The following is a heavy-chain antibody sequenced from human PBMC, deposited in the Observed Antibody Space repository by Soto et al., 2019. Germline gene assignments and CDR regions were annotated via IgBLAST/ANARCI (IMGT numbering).Heavy chain of an antibody. D-gene: IGHD3-16*01. Sequence: QVQLQESGPGLVKPSETLSLTCTVSDGSISSYYWSWIRQPPGKGLEWIGYIYYSGSTNYNPSLKSRVTISIDTSKNQFSLKLTSVTAADTAVYYCASLGTGGSYDFAYWGQGTLVTVSS. CDR2: IYYSGST. CDR1: DGSISSYY. J-gene: IGHJ4*02. V-gene: IGHV4-59*08. CDR3: ASLGTGGSYDFAY.